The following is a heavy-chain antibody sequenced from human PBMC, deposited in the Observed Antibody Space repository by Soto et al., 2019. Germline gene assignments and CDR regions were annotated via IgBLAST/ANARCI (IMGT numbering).Heavy chain of an antibody. Sequence: PGGSLRLSCAASGFTFSSYAMSWVRQAPGKGLEWVSAISGSGGSTYYADSVKGRFTISRDNSKNTLYLQMNSLRAEDTTVYYCAKSYSSSWRGPFDYWGQGTLVTVSS. J-gene: IGHJ4*02. V-gene: IGHV3-23*01. CDR2: ISGSGGST. CDR1: GFTFSSYA. D-gene: IGHD6-13*01. CDR3: AKSYSSSWRGPFDY.